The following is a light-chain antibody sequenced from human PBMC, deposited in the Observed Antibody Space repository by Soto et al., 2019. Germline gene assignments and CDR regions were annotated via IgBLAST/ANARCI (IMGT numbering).Light chain of an antibody. J-gene: IGKJ1*01. V-gene: IGKV3-20*01. CDR2: DAS. CDR1: QSLSSSQ. CDR3: QQYGSSPRT. Sequence: EIVLTRSPGTLSLSPGERATLSCRASQSLSSSQLAWYQQKPGQAPRLLIHDASSRATGISDRFTGSGSGTDFTLTITTLEPEDFAVYYCQQYGSSPRTFGLGTKV.